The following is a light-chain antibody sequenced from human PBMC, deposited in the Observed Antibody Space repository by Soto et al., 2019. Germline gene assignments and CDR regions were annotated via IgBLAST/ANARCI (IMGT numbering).Light chain of an antibody. J-gene: IGLJ2*01. CDR1: SSNIGNNY. Sequence: QSVLTQPPSVSAAPGQKVTISCSGSSSNIGNNYVSWYQQLPGTAPKLLIYENNKRPSGIPVRFSGSKSGTSATLGITGLQTGDEADYYCGTWDSSLSAVVFGGGTKRTVL. CDR3: GTWDSSLSAVV. V-gene: IGLV1-51*02. CDR2: ENN.